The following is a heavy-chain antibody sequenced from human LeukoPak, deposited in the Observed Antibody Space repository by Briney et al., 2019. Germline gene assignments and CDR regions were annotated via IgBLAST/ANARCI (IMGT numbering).Heavy chain of an antibody. V-gene: IGHV1-69*04. CDR2: IIPILGIA. CDR3: ARAPDGYNSYYFDY. Sequence: SVNVSCKSSGGTFSSYAISWVRQAPGQGLAWMGRIIPILGIANYAQKFQGRVTITADKSTSTAYMELSSLRSEDTAVYYCARAPDGYNSYYFDYWGQGTLVTVSS. J-gene: IGHJ4*02. D-gene: IGHD5-24*01. CDR1: GGTFSSYA.